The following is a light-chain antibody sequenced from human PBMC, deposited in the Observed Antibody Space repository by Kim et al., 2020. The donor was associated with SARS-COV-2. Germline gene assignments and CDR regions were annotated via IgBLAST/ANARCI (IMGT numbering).Light chain of an antibody. J-gene: IGLJ1*01. V-gene: IGLV3-19*01. CDR1: GLRDYH. Sequence: SSELTQDPAVSVALGQTVTITCLGDGLRDYHASWYQQKPGQAPLLVMHGKNNLPPAVLARLSCSTYANNASFFTITGAQEDDAADYYYCCRNNGCHGVFG. CDR2: GKN. CDR3: CCRNNGCHGV.